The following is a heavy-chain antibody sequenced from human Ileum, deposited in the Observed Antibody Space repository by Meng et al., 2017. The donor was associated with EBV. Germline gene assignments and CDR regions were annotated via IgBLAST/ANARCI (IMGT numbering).Heavy chain of an antibody. V-gene: IGHV4-4*02. D-gene: IGHD3-16*01. CDR2: VYPSGTP. CDR3: ARDAFQYASGIPAH. CDR1: GDSCSGPYW. Sequence: VSLQESDPRLGRPSGTLSLTCTVSGDSCSGPYWWSWVRQSPEKGLEWIGEVYPSGTPYYNPSLKSRVTISLDKSRNQFSLNLIHVTAADAAVYYCARDAFQYASGIPAHWGQGTLVTVSS. J-gene: IGHJ4*02.